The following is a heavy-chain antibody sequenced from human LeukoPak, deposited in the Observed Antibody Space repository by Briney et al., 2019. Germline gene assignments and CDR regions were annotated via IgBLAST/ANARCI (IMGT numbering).Heavy chain of an antibody. CDR2: ISSSSSYI. D-gene: IGHD6-13*01. CDR1: GFTFSNYS. V-gene: IGHV3-21*01. J-gene: IGHJ2*01. CDR3: AREQQLVRGYWYFDL. Sequence: GGSLRLSCAASGFTFSNYSMTWVRQAPGKGLEWVSSISSSSSYIYYADSVKGRFTISRDNAKNSLYLQMNSLRAEDTAVYYCAREQQLVRGYWYFDLWGRGTLVTVSS.